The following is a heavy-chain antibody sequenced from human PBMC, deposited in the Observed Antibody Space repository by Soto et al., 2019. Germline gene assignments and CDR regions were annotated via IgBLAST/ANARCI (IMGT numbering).Heavy chain of an antibody. Sequence: ASVKVSCKASGYTFTGYYMHWVRQAPGQGLEGMGWINPNSGGTNYAPKFQGRVTMTRDTSISTAYMELSRLRSDDTAVYYCASDMVRGVIIPRGYWGQGTLVTVSS. D-gene: IGHD3-10*01. V-gene: IGHV1-2*02. CDR3: ASDMVRGVIIPRGY. CDR1: GYTFTGYY. CDR2: INPNSGGT. J-gene: IGHJ4*02.